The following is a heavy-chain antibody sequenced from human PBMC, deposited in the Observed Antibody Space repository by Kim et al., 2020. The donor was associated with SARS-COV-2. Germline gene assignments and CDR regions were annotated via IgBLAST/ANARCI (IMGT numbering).Heavy chain of an antibody. CDR1: GFTFSSYA. CDR3: ARGVGGRKTTLGGNWFDP. Sequence: GGSLRLSCAASGFTFSSYAMHWVRQAPGKGLEWVAVISYDGSNKYYADSVKGRFTISRDNSKNTLYLQMNSLRAEDTAVYYCARGVGGRKTTLGGNWFDPWGQGTLVTVSS. CDR2: ISYDGSNK. D-gene: IGHD1-26*01. V-gene: IGHV3-30-3*01. J-gene: IGHJ5*02.